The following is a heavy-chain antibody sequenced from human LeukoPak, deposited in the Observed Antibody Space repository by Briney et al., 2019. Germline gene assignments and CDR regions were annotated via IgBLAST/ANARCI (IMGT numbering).Heavy chain of an antibody. Sequence: KASETLSLTCTVSGGSISSYYWSWIRQPPGKGLEWIGYIYYSGSTNYNPSLKSRVTISVDTSKNQFSLKLSSVTAADTAVYYCARRTITLYEQQPWDYWGQGTLVTVSS. J-gene: IGHJ4*02. CDR3: ARRTITLYEQQPWDY. D-gene: IGHD6-13*01. CDR2: IYYSGST. V-gene: IGHV4-59*08. CDR1: GGSISSYY.